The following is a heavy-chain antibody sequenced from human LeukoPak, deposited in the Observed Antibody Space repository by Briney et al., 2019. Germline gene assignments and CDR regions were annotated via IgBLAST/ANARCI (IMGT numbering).Heavy chain of an antibody. D-gene: IGHD6-19*01. CDR2: IYSIGST. CDR1: GGSISSYY. V-gene: IGHV4-4*07. J-gene: IGHJ4*02. CDR3: ARDRSGWYGQEY. Sequence: SETLSLTCTVSGGSISSYYWSWIRQPAGKGLEWIGRIYSIGSTNYNPSLKSRVTISVDNSKNQFSLKLSSVTAADTAVYYCARDRSGWYGQEYWGQGNLVTVSS.